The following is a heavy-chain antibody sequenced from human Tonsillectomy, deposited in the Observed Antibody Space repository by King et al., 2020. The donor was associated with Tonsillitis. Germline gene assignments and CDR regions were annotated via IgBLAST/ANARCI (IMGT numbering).Heavy chain of an antibody. CDR2: ISTYNGNT. J-gene: IGHJ4*02. CDR3: ARVGDIVVVPAAIN. Sequence: QLVQSGAEVKKPGASVKVSCKTSGYTFTSYGIIWVRQAPGQGLEWMGWISTYNGNTNYAQRLQGRVTMTTDTSTSTAYMELRSLRSDDTAVYYWARVGDIVVVPAAINWGQGTLVTVSS. CDR1: GYTFTSYG. D-gene: IGHD2-2*01. V-gene: IGHV1-18*01.